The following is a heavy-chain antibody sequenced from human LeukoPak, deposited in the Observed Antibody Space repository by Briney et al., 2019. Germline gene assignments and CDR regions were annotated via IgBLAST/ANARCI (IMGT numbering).Heavy chain of an antibody. Sequence: PSETLSLTCAVSGGSISSGGYSWTWIRQPPGKGLEWIGYIYHSGSTSYNPSLKSRVTISVDRSRNQFSLKLSSVTAADTAVYYCARSLGGDYVDYWGQGTLVTVS. J-gene: IGHJ4*02. V-gene: IGHV4-30-2*01. CDR2: IYHSGST. CDR3: ARSLGGDYVDY. CDR1: GGSISSGGYS. D-gene: IGHD3-16*01.